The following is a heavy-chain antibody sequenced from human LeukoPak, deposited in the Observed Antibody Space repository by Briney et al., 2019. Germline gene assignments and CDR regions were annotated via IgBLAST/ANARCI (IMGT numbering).Heavy chain of an antibody. V-gene: IGHV3-48*02. D-gene: IGHD3-10*01. CDR2: ISSSSSSTI. CDR3: ARDDRQYYYGSGSLDY. Sequence: PGGSLRLSCAASGFTFSSYSMNWVRQAPGKGLEWVSYISSSSSSTIYYADSVKGRFTISRDNAKNSLNLQMNSLRDEDTAVYYCARDDRQYYYGSGSLDYWGQGTLVTVSS. CDR1: GFTFSSYS. J-gene: IGHJ4*02.